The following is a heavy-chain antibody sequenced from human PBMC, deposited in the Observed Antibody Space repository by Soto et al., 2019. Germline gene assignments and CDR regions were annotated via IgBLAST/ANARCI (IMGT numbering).Heavy chain of an antibody. CDR2: IYYSGST. V-gene: IGHV4-39*01. CDR1: GGSISSSSYY. D-gene: IGHD1-7*01. Sequence: SETLSLTCTVSGGSISSSSYYWGWIRQPPGKGLEWIGSIYYSGSTYYNPSLKSRVTISVDTSKNQFSLKLSSVTAADTAVYYCASLAGTTGYYYYYMDVWGKGTTVTVSS. CDR3: ASLAGTTGYYYYYMDV. J-gene: IGHJ6*03.